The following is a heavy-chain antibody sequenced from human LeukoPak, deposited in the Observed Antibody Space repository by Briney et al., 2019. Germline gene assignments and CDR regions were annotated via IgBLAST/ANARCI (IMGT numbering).Heavy chain of an antibody. D-gene: IGHD6-19*01. J-gene: IGHJ4*02. CDR1: GGSISRSNW. CDR2: IYHSGST. V-gene: IGHV4-4*02. CDR3: ASLVAVAEGPFDY. Sequence: SGTLSLTCAVSGGSISRSNWWSWVRQPPGKGLEWIGEIYHSGSTNYNPSLKSRVTISVDKSKNQFSLKLSSVTAADTAVYYCASLVAVAEGPFDYWGQGTLVTVSS.